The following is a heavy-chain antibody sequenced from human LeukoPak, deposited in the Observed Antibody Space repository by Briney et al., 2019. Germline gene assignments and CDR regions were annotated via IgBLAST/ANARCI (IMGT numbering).Heavy chain of an antibody. CDR1: GGSFTTYY. J-gene: IGHJ4*02. CDR2: ISTSGTT. V-gene: IGHV4-4*07. CDR3: AREATVVGATIS. Sequence: SETLSLTCTVSGGSFTTYYWSWIRQSAGKGLEWIGHISTSGTTTYNPSLKSRVTMSVDTSKNQFSLKLTSVTAADTAVYYCAREATVVGATISWGQGTLVTVSS. D-gene: IGHD1-26*01.